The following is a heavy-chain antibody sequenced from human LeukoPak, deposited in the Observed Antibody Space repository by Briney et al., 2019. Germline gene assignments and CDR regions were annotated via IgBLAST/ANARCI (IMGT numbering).Heavy chain of an antibody. CDR2: IYYSGTT. V-gene: IGHV4-31*03. CDR3: ARSGTVTTWNY. D-gene: IGHD4-17*01. CDR1: GGSISSGGYY. Sequence: PSETLSLTCTVSGGSISSGGYYWSWIRQHPGKGPEWIGCIYYSGTTYYHPSLTSRVAISVDTSKNQFSLKLSSVTAADTAVYYCARSGTVTTWNYWGQGTLVTVSS. J-gene: IGHJ4*02.